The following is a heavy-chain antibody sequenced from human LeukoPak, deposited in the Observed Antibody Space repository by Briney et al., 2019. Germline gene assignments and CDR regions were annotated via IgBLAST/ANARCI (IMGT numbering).Heavy chain of an antibody. D-gene: IGHD3-10*01. J-gene: IGHJ3*02. CDR2: ISFDGGNK. Sequence: PGGSLRLSCAASGFTFSSYAMHWVRQAPGKGLEWVAVISFDGGNKYYADSVKGRFTSSRDNSKNTLYLQMNSLRAEDTAVYYCARVGFGELFDAFDIWGQGTMVTVSS. CDR1: GFTFSSYA. CDR3: ARVGFGELFDAFDI. V-gene: IGHV3-30*04.